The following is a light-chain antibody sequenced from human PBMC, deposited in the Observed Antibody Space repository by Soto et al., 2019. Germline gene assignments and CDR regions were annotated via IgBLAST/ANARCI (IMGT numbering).Light chain of an antibody. CDR3: CSYAGSSTSV. Sequence: QSVLAQPASVSGSPGQSITISCTGTSSDVGSYNLVSWYQQHPGKAPKLMIYEGSKRPSGVSNRFSGSKFGNTASLTISWLQAEEEADYYCCSYAGSSTSVFGTGTKVTVL. V-gene: IGLV2-23*01. J-gene: IGLJ1*01. CDR1: SSDVGSYNL. CDR2: EGS.